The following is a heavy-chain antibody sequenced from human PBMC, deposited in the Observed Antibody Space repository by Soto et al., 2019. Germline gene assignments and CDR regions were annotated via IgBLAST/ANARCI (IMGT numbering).Heavy chain of an antibody. D-gene: IGHD1-26*01. CDR3: ATEWETSGIDY. J-gene: IGHJ4*02. V-gene: IGHV3-33*01. CDR2: IWYDGSNK. Sequence: QVQLVESGGGVVQPGRSLRLSCAASGFTFSSYGMHWVRQAPCKGLEWVAVIWYDGSNKYYADSVKGRFTISRDNSKNTLYLQMNSLRAEDTAVYYCATEWETSGIDYWGQGTLVTVSS. CDR1: GFTFSSYG.